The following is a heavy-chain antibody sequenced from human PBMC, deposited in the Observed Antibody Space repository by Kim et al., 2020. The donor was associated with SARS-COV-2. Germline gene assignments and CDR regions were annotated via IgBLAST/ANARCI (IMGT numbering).Heavy chain of an antibody. CDR1: EFTFSNYA. CDR3: ARASHGYNAMDV. Sequence: GGSLRLSCAASEFTFSNYAMQWVRQAPGKGLEWVALISYDGRTTYYADSVKGRYIISRDNSKNTRFLQMNSLRAEDTAVYYCARASHGYNAMDVWGQGTTVTVSS. CDR2: ISYDGRTT. V-gene: IGHV3-30*04. J-gene: IGHJ6*02.